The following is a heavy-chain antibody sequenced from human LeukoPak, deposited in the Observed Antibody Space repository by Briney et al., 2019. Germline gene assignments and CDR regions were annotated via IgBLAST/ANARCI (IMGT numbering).Heavy chain of an antibody. CDR3: ARAGSSGGWLTYCGGDCYSFDY. D-gene: IGHD2-21*02. Sequence: GGSLRLSCTASGFTFSSYWMNWVRQAPGKGLVWVSRLNSDGSTTSYADSVKGRFTISRDNAKNTLYLQMNSLTVEDTAVYYCARAGSSGGWLTYCGGDCYSFDYWGQGAVVAVSS. J-gene: IGHJ4*02. V-gene: IGHV3-74*01. CDR1: GFTFSSYW. CDR2: LNSDGSTT.